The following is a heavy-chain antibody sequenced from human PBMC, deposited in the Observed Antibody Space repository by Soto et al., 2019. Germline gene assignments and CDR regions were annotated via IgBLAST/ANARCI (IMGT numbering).Heavy chain of an antibody. CDR2: ISGSGGST. CDR1: GFTFSSYA. Sequence: GGSLRLSCAASGFTFSSYAMSWVRQAPGKGLEWVSAISGSGGSTYYADSVKGRFTISRDNSKNTLYLQMNSLRAEDTAVYYCAKGTRRLFEYSSSSWGQGTLVTVSS. CDR3: AKGTRRLFEYSSSS. J-gene: IGHJ4*02. D-gene: IGHD6-6*01. V-gene: IGHV3-23*01.